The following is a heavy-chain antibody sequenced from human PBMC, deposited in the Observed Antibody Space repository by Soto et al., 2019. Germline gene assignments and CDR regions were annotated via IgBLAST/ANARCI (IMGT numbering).Heavy chain of an antibody. V-gene: IGHV1-18*04. Sequence: GASVKVSCKASGYTFTSYYMHWVRQAPGQGLEWMGWISANNGNTNYAQKLQGRVTMTTDTSTSTAYMELRSLRSDDTAVYYCARGSCSSTSCYAVGYWGQGTLVTVSS. CDR1: GYTFTSYY. D-gene: IGHD2-2*01. J-gene: IGHJ4*02. CDR2: ISANNGNT. CDR3: ARGSCSSTSCYAVGY.